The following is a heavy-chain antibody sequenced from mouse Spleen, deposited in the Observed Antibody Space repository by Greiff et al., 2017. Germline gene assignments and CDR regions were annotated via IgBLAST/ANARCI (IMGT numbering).Heavy chain of an antibody. CDR3: ARGTGTRDYFDY. CDR1: GYTFTSYW. J-gene: IGHJ2*01. Sequence: QVQLQQPGAELVKPGASVKMSCKASGYTFTSYWITWVKQRPGQGLEWIGDIYPGSGSTNYNEKFKSKATLTVDTSSSTAYMQLSSLTSEDSAVYYCARGTGTRDYFDYWGQGTTLTVSS. V-gene: IGHV1-55*01. D-gene: IGHD4-1*01. CDR2: IYPGSGST.